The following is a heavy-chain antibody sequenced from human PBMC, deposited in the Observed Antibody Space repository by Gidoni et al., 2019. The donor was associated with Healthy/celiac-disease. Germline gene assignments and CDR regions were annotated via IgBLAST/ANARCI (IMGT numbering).Heavy chain of an antibody. CDR1: GGSISSSSYY. V-gene: IGHV4-39*01. CDR2: IYYSGST. CDR3: ARHFRIGGRFDP. J-gene: IGHJ5*02. Sequence: QLQLQESGPGLVKPSETLSLTCTVSGGSISSSSYYWGWIRQPPGKGLEWIGSIYYSGSTYYNPSLKSRVTISVDTSKNQFSLKLSSVTAADTAVYYCARHFRIGGRFDPWGQGTLVTVSS. D-gene: IGHD2-15*01.